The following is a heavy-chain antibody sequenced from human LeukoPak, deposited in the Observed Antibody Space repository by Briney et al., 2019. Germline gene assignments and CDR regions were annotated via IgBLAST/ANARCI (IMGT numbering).Heavy chain of an antibody. CDR1: GDSISSYY. CDR3: ARELYDPSNWFDP. CDR2: IYYTGST. J-gene: IGHJ5*02. Sequence: SETLSLTCTVSGDSISSYYWSWIRQPPGKGLEWVAYIYYTGSTNYNPSLKSRVTISVDTSKNQFSLKLSSVTAADTAVYYCARELYDPSNWFDPWGQGTLVTVSS. V-gene: IGHV4-59*12. D-gene: IGHD3-3*01.